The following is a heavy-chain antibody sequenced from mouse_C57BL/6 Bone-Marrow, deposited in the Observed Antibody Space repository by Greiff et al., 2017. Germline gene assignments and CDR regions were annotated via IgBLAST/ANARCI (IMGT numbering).Heavy chain of an antibody. Sequence: EVQLVESGGGLVQPKGSLKLSCAASGFTFNTYAMHWVRQAPGQGLEWVARIRRKSSNYATYYADSVKDRFTISRDDSQSMRYLQMNNLKTEDTAMYYCVRVRYWGQGTSVTVSS. CDR1: GFTFNTYA. CDR3: VRVRY. CDR2: IRRKSSNYAT. J-gene: IGHJ4*01. V-gene: IGHV10-3*01.